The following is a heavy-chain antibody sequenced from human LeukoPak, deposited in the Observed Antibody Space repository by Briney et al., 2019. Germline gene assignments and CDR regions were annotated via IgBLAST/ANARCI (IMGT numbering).Heavy chain of an antibody. J-gene: IGHJ4*02. CDR2: IYSSGNT. V-gene: IGHV4-4*07. Sequence: SETLSLTCTVSGGSISSYYWSWIRQPAGKGLEWIGRIYSSGNTNYSPSLKSRVTMSVDTSKSQFSLRLSSVTAADTAVYYCAREYSEGRPLPEWGQGTLVTVSS. CDR1: GGSISSYY. D-gene: IGHD3-16*01. CDR3: AREYSEGRPLPE.